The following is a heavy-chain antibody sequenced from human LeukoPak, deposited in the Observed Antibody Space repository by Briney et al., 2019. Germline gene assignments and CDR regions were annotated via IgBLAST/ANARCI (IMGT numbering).Heavy chain of an antibody. J-gene: IGHJ6*02. CDR3: ARARYTSSWYAQGILNYYYYGMDV. CDR2: ISAYNANT. D-gene: IGHD6-13*01. Sequence: GASVKVSCTASGYTFTTYAISWVQQAPGQGLEWMGWISAYNANTNYAQKLQGRVTMTTDTPTSTAYMELRSLRSDDTAVYYCARARYTSSWYAQGILNYYYYGMDVWGQGTTVTVSS. V-gene: IGHV1-18*01. CDR1: GYTFTTYA.